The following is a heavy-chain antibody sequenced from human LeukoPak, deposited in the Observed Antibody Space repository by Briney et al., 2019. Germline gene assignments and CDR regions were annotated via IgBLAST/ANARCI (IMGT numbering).Heavy chain of an antibody. V-gene: IGHV3-23*01. CDR2: LTGGSDNS. CDR1: GFTFSSSA. Sequence: HPGGSLRLSCAASGFTFSSSAMTWVRQAPGKGLEWVSSLTGGSDNSEHADSVKGRFSISRDNSKNTLYLQMNSLRAEDTAVYYCAKGRSNFGYLSGDYWGQGTLVTVSS. CDR3: AKGRSNFGYLSGDY. J-gene: IGHJ4*02. D-gene: IGHD2-21*01.